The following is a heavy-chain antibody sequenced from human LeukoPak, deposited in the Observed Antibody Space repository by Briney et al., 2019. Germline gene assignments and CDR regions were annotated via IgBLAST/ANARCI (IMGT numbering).Heavy chain of an antibody. Sequence: GGSLRLSCAASGFTFSSYGMHWVRQAPGKGLEGVAVIWYDGSNKYYADSVKGRFTISRDNSKNTLYLQMNSLRAEDTAVYYCAKDLEGDWYFDLWGRGTLVTVSS. CDR3: AKDLEGDWYFDL. D-gene: IGHD1-1*01. CDR1: GFTFSSYG. V-gene: IGHV3-33*06. CDR2: IWYDGSNK. J-gene: IGHJ2*01.